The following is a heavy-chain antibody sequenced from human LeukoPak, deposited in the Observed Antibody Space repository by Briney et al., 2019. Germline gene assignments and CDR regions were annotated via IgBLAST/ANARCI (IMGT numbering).Heavy chain of an antibody. CDR1: GYRFTNYR. V-gene: IGHV5-51*01. CDR2: IYPDDSET. D-gene: IGHD3-16*01. J-gene: IGHJ4*02. Sequence: GESLKISCKGSGYRFTNYRIAWVRQVPGKGLEWMGIIYPDDSETTYSPSFQGHVTISADKSFSTAYLEWSTLKASDTAMYFCARLDEGSYYDGWGFNFWGQGTLVTVSS. CDR3: ARLDEGSYYDGWGFNF.